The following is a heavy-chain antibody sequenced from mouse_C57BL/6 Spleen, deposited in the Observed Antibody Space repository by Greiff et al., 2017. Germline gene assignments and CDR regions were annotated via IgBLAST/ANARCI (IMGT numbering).Heavy chain of an antibody. D-gene: IGHD2-3*01. CDR2: IDPSDSYT. CDR3: ARDDGYRDY. V-gene: IGHV1-69*01. CDR1: GYTFTSYW. J-gene: IGHJ2*01. Sequence: QVQLQQPGAELVMPGASVKLSCKASGYTFTSYWMHWVKHRPGQGLEWIGEIDPSDSYTNYNQKFKGKSTLTVDKSSSTAYMQLSSRTSEDSAVYYCARDDGYRDYWGQGTTLTVSS.